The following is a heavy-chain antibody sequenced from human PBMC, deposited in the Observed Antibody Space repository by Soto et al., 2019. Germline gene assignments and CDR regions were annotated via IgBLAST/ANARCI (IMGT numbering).Heavy chain of an antibody. D-gene: IGHD3-3*01. CDR1: GFTFTSSA. Sequence: QMQLVQSGPEVKKPGTSVKVSCKASGFTFTSSAVQWVRQARGQRLEWIGWIVVGSGNTNYAQKFQERVTITRDMSTSTAYRELSSLRSEDTAVYYWAGDSRAVKYGMDGWGQGTTVTVSS. CDR2: IVVGSGNT. CDR3: AGDSRAVKYGMDG. V-gene: IGHV1-58*01. J-gene: IGHJ6*02.